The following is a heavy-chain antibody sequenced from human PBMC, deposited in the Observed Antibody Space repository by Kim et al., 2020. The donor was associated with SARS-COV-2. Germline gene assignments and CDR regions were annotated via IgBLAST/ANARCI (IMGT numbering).Heavy chain of an antibody. V-gene: IGHV4-39*01. J-gene: IGHJ4*02. CDR3: ATGPIVGGSEPVDY. CDR2: IYYSGST. CDR1: GGSISSSSYY. D-gene: IGHD3-22*01. Sequence: SETLSLTCTVSGGSISSSSYYWGWIRQPPGKGLEWIGSIYYSGSTYYNPSLKSRVTISVDTSKNQFSLKLSSVTAADTAVYYCATGPIVGGSEPVDYWGQGTLVTVSS.